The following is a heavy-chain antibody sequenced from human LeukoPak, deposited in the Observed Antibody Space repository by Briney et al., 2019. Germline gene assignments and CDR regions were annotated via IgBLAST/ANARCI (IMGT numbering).Heavy chain of an antibody. CDR1: GFTFSSYA. Sequence: SGGSLRLSCAASGFTFSSYAMSWVRQAPGKGLEWVSAISGSGGSTYYADSVKGRFTISRDNSKNTLYLQMKSLRAEDTAVYYCAKARGQPYYGSGSYVGNYFDYWGQGTLVTVSS. V-gene: IGHV3-23*01. CDR3: AKARGQPYYGSGSYVGNYFDY. D-gene: IGHD3-10*01. J-gene: IGHJ4*02. CDR2: ISGSGGST.